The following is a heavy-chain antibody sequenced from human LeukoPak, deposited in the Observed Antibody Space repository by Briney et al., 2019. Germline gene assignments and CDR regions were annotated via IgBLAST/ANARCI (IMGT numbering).Heavy chain of an antibody. CDR3: ARVWYCSGGSCYFPDY. CDR1: GGSVSSGSYY. CDR2: IYYSGST. V-gene: IGHV4-61*01. Sequence: SETLSLTCTVSGGSVSSGSYYSGWIRQPPGKGLEWIGYIYYSGSTNYNPSLKSRGTISVDTSKNQFSLKLSSVTAADTAVYYCARVWYCSGGSCYFPDYWGQGTLVTVSS. D-gene: IGHD2-15*01. J-gene: IGHJ4*02.